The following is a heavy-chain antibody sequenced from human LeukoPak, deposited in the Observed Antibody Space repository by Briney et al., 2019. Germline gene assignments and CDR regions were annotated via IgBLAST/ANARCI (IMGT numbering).Heavy chain of an antibody. CDR3: ARQHDSYYYYYIDV. CDR2: LYHSDSA. Sequence: SETLSLTCAVSGYSISNGYYWGWIRPPPGRGLEWSGSLYHSDSAYYNTSLRRRVSMSVDTSKNQFSLTLSFVTAADTAVYYCARQHDSYYYYYIDVWGSGTTVTVSS. V-gene: IGHV4-38-2*01. CDR1: GYSISNGYY. J-gene: IGHJ6*03.